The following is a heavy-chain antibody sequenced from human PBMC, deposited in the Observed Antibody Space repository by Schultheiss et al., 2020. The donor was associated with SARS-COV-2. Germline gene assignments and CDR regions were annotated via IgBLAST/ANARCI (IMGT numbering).Heavy chain of an antibody. CDR3: ARGANFWSGYYDRAEYFQH. J-gene: IGHJ1*01. CDR1: GFTFSNYA. D-gene: IGHD3-3*01. Sequence: LRLSCAGSGFTFSNYAMSWVRQAPGKGLEWIGYIYYSGSTYYNPSLKSLVTMSLDTSKNQFSLKLSSVTAADTAVYYCARGANFWSGYYDRAEYFQHWGQGTTVTVSS. V-gene: IGHV4-30-4*01. CDR2: IYYSGST.